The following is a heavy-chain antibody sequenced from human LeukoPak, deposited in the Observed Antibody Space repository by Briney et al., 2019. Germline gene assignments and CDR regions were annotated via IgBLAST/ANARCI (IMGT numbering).Heavy chain of an antibody. V-gene: IGHV3-23*01. D-gene: IGHD3-22*01. Sequence: PGGSLRLSCAASGFTFSSYGMSWVRQAPRKGLEWVSAISGGGDITYYADSVKGRFTISRDNSKNTLYLQMNSLRAEDTAVYYCARETSGYYYKSYFDYWGQGTLVTVSS. J-gene: IGHJ4*02. CDR1: GFTFSSYG. CDR2: ISGGGDIT. CDR3: ARETSGYYYKSYFDY.